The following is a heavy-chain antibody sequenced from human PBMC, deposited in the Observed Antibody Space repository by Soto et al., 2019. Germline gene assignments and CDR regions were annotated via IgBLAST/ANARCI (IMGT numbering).Heavy chain of an antibody. CDR2: MNPNSGNT. CDR1: GYTFTSYD. Sequence: GASVKVSCKASGYTFTSYDINWVRQATGQGLEWMGWMNPNSGNTGYAQKFQGRVTMTRNTSLSTAYMELSSLRSEDTAVYYCARGGYCSGGSCYSGGNWFDPWGQGTLVTVSS. J-gene: IGHJ5*02. V-gene: IGHV1-8*01. CDR3: ARGGYCSGGSCYSGGNWFDP. D-gene: IGHD2-15*01.